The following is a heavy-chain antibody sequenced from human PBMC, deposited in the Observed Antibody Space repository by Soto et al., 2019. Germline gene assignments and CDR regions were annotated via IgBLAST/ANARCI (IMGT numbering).Heavy chain of an antibody. J-gene: IGHJ5*02. CDR2: ISSNSAYI. Sequence: GVLRLSCAASGFTFRSFTMNWVRQAPGKGLEWVSTISSNSAYIYYTDALRGRFTISRDNAKNSLHLQMNSLRAEHTAVYYYTRDAAVDSGDRVWFDPWGPGTWVTASS. V-gene: IGHV3-21*01. D-gene: IGHD6-13*01. CDR1: GFTFRSFT. CDR3: TRDAAVDSGDRVWFDP.